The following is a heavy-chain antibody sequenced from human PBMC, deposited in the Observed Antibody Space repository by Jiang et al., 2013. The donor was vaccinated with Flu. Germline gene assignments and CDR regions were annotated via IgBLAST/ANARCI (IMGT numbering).Heavy chain of an antibody. J-gene: IGHJ3*02. CDR1: GDSVSSFY. V-gene: IGHV4-34*01. D-gene: IGHD2-2*01. CDR2: INHSGST. CDR3: ARGHSAMPSNDNPGRASDAFDI. Sequence: GSGLVKPSETLSLTCAVSGDSVSSFYWSWIRQPPGKGLEWIGEINHSGSTNYNPSLKSRVTISVDTSKNQFSLKLSSVTAADTAVYYCARGHSAMPSNDNPGRASDAFDIWGQGTSGHRLF.